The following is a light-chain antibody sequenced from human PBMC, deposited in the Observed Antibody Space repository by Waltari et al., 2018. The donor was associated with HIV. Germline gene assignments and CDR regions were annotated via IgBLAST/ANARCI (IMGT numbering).Light chain of an antibody. J-gene: IGKJ1*01. CDR2: AAS. Sequence: DIQMTQSPSSLSASVGYSVTITCRASQSISSYLNWYQQKPGKAPKLLIYAASSLQSGVPSRFSGSGSGTDFTLTISSLQPEDFATYYCQQSYSTPPWTFGQGTKVEIK. V-gene: IGKV1-39*01. CDR3: QQSYSTPPWT. CDR1: QSISSY.